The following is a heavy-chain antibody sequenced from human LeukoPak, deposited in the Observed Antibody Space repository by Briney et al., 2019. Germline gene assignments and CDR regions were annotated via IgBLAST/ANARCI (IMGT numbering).Heavy chain of an antibody. CDR1: GFTLSTYW. CDR3: ARVYYDSSGYDAFDI. J-gene: IGHJ3*02. D-gene: IGHD3-22*01. V-gene: IGHV3-21*01. Sequence: GGSLRLSCEASGFTLSTYWMSWVRQAPGKGLEWVSSISSSSSYIYYADSVKGRFTISRDNAKNSLYLQMNSLRAEDTAVYYCARVYYDSSGYDAFDIWGQGTMVTVSS. CDR2: ISSSSSYI.